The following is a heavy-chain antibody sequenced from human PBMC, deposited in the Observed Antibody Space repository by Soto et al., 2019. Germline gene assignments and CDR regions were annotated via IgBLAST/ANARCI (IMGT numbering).Heavy chain of an antibody. CDR3: ADDYESSGYTSY. Sequence: QVQLQESGPGLVKPSQTLSLTCTVSGGSISSSDYYWSWPRQSPGRGLEWIGYIYYRGSTYYNPSHRSAVAISVDTSKRQFSLKLRSVTAADTAVYFCADDYESSGYTSYWGQGTLVTVSS. D-gene: IGHD3-22*01. V-gene: IGHV4-30-4*01. CDR1: GGSISSSDYY. J-gene: IGHJ4*02. CDR2: IYYRGST.